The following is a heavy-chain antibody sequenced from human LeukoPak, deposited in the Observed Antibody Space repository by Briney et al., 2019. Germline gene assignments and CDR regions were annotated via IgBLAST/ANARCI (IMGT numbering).Heavy chain of an antibody. V-gene: IGHV4-4*07. J-gene: IGHJ4*02. Sequence: SETLSLTCTVSGXSSSSYYWSWIRQPAGKGLEWIGHISTSGSTSYNPSLRSRVTMSVDTSKNQFSLRLSSVTAADTAVYYCARDSGYSYGFFDYWGQGTLVTVSS. CDR2: ISTSGST. CDR3: ARDSGYSYGFFDY. D-gene: IGHD5-18*01. CDR1: GXSSSSYY.